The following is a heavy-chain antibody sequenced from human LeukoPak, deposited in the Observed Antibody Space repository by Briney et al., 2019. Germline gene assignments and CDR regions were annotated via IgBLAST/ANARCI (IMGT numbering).Heavy chain of an antibody. CDR1: GGSISSYY. CDR2: IYYSGST. J-gene: IGHJ5*02. Sequence: SETLSLTCTVSGGSISSYYWSWIRQPPGKGLEWIGYIYYSGSTNYNPSLKSRVTISVDTSKNQFPLKLSSVTAADTAVYYCAREVPADSWFDPWGQGTLVTVSS. D-gene: IGHD2-2*01. V-gene: IGHV4-59*01. CDR3: AREVPADSWFDP.